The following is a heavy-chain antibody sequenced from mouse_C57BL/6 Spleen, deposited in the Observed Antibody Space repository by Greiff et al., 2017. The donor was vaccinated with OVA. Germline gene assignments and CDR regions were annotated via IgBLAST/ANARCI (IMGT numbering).Heavy chain of an antibody. Sequence: VQLQQSGAELVRPGTSVKMSCKASGYTFTNYWIGWAKQRPGHGLEWIGDIYPGGGYSNYNEKFKGKATLTADKSSSTAYMQFSSLTSEDSAIYYGAREGYYGSSPWYCDVWGTGTTVTVAS. CDR2: IYPGGGYS. D-gene: IGHD1-1*01. V-gene: IGHV1-63*01. CDR3: AREGYYGSSPWYCDV. J-gene: IGHJ1*03. CDR1: GYTFTNYW.